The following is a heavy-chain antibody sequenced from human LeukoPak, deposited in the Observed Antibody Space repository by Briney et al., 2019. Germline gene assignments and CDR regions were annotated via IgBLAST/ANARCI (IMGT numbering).Heavy chain of an antibody. Sequence: GESLKISCKGSGYNFPTSWVAWVRQLPGTGLEWMGIIYPGDSDTRYSPSFQGQVTISADKSISTAYLQWSSLKASDTAMYYCARLGVGRWSHFDYWGQGTLVTVSS. CDR1: GYNFPTSW. V-gene: IGHV5-51*01. D-gene: IGHD4-23*01. CDR3: ARLGVGRWSHFDY. CDR2: IYPGDSDT. J-gene: IGHJ4*02.